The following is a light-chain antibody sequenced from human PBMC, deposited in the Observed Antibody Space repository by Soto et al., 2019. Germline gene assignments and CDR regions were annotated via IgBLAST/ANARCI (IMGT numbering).Light chain of an antibody. CDR1: QSISDT. J-gene: IGKJ1*01. CDR3: QQYDNWPWT. CDR2: GAS. Sequence: EMVMTQSPATLSVSPGGRATLSCRASQSISDTLAWYQQKPGQAPRLLIYGASRSATGFPARFSGSGSGTDFTLTISSLQSEDFAVYYCQQYDNWPWTFGQGTKV. V-gene: IGKV3-15*01.